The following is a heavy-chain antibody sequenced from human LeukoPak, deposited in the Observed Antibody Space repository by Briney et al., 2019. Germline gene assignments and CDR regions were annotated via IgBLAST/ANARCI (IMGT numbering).Heavy chain of an antibody. D-gene: IGHD6-19*01. CDR1: GGSIGSNY. J-gene: IGHJ4*02. CDR2: IYYTGGT. V-gene: IGHV4-59*08. Sequence: SETLSLTCTVSGGSIGSNYWTWIRQPPGKGLEYIGYIYYTGGTNYNPSLKSRVTISVDTSKNQFSLRLSSVTAADTAVYFCAKYGNSGWVIDNWGQRTLVTVSS. CDR3: AKYGNSGWVIDN.